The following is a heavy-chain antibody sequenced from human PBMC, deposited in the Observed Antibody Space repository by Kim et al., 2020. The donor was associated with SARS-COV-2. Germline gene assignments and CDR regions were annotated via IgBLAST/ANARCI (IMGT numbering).Heavy chain of an antibody. CDR3: ARGSGWAFDY. Sequence: ASVKVSCKASGYTFINYVMHWVRQAPGQRLEWMGLISIGNDNTKYSQKFQGRVTITRDTSVSTAYMELTSLRSEDTDIYYGARGSGWAFDYWGQGSLVPV. V-gene: IGHV1-3*04. CDR1: GYTFINYV. CDR2: ISIGNDNT. D-gene: IGHD6-19*01. J-gene: IGHJ4*02.